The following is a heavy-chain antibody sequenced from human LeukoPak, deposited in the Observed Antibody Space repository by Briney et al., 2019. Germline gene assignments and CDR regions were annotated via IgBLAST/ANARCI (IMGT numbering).Heavy chain of an antibody. CDR1: GDTFTNYY. CDR3: ARDLHGDPFDY. J-gene: IGHJ4*02. V-gene: IGHV1-18*04. Sequence: ASVKVSCKASGDTFTNYYIHWVRQAPGQGLEWMGWISAYNGNTNYAQKLQGRVTMTTDTSTSTAYMELRSLRSDDTAVYYCARDLHGDPFDYWGQGTLVTVSS. D-gene: IGHD4-17*01. CDR2: ISAYNGNT.